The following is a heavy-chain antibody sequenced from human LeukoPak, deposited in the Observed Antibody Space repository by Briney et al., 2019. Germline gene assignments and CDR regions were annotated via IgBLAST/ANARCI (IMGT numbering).Heavy chain of an antibody. J-gene: IGHJ6*02. CDR2: INPNSGGT. CDR3: ARGWEYYYYGMDV. Sequence: GASVEVSCKASGYTFTSYYMHWVRQAPGQGLEWMGWINPNSGGTNYAQKFQGRVTMTRDTSISTAYMEPSRLRSDDTAVYYCARGWEYYYYGMDVWGQGTTVTVSS. D-gene: IGHD1-26*01. CDR1: GYTFTSYY. V-gene: IGHV1-2*02.